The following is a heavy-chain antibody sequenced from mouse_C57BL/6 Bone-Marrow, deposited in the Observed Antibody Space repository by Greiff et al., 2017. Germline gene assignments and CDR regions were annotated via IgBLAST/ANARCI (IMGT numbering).Heavy chain of an antibody. CDR2: IDPSDSET. D-gene: IGHD2-5*01. Sequence: VKLQQPGAELVRPGSSVKLSCKASGYTFTSYWMHWVKQRPIQGLEWIGNIDPSDSETHYNQKFKDKATLTVDKSSSTAYMQLSSLTSEDSAVYYCARASNYDAMDYWGQGTSVTVSS. V-gene: IGHV1-52*01. J-gene: IGHJ4*01. CDR1: GYTFTSYW. CDR3: ARASNYDAMDY.